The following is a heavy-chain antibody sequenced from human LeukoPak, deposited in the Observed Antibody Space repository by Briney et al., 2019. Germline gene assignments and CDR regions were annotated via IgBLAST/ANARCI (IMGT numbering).Heavy chain of an antibody. CDR3: GRGHWGLDY. CDR2: ISNSGDSI. J-gene: IGHJ4*02. V-gene: IGHV3-11*04. CDR1: GFTVSSTY. Sequence: GGSLRLSCAASGFTVSSTYMSWVRQAPGKGLEWVSFISNSGDSIYYADSVKGRFTTSRDNAKNSLFLQMNSLRAEDTAVYYCGRGHWGLDYWGQGALVTVSS. D-gene: IGHD7-27*01.